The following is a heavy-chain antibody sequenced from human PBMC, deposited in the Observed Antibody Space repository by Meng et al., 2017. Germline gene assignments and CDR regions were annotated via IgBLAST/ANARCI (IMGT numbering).Heavy chain of an antibody. Sequence: QVQRKQARPCLVDRTPPLSIAYAISGGSVSSNSGAWNWFRQSPSRGLEGLGRRYYRSNWYNDYAVSVKSRITINPDTSKNQFSLQLNSVTPEDTAVYYCAKGAYSGLDYWGQGTLVTVSS. CDR1: GGSVSSNSGA. CDR2: RYYRSNWYN. CDR3: AKGAYSGLDY. J-gene: IGHJ4*02. D-gene: IGHD6-25*01. V-gene: IGHV6-1*01.